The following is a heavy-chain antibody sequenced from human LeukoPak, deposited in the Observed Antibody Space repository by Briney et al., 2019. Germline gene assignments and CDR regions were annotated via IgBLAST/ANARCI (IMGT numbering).Heavy chain of an antibody. CDR3: AREKWLYTNG. J-gene: IGHJ1*01. Sequence: GGSLRLSCTASGLTFSSSWMNWVRRAPGKGLEWVANIKRDGSEENYVDSVKGRFTISWDNAKSALSLQMNSLRAEDTAVYYCAREKWLYTNGGGQGTLVTVAS. V-gene: IGHV3-7*05. D-gene: IGHD2-8*01. CDR2: IKRDGSEE. CDR1: GLTFSSSW.